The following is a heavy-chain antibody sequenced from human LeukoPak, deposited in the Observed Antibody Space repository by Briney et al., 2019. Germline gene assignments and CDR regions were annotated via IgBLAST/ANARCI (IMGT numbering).Heavy chain of an antibody. CDR2: IYSGGST. V-gene: IGHV3-66*01. CDR1: GFTVSSNY. Sequence: GGSLRLSCAASGFTVSSNYMSWVRQAPGKGLEWVSVIYSGGSTYYADSVKGRFTISRDNSKNTLYLQMNSLRAEDTAVYYCARVDIVVVPASLYYFDYWGQRTLVTVSS. J-gene: IGHJ4*02. D-gene: IGHD2-2*03. CDR3: ARVDIVVVPASLYYFDY.